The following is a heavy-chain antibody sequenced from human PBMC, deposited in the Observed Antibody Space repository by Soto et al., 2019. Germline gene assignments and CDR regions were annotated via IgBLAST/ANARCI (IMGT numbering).Heavy chain of an antibody. V-gene: IGHV3-66*01. Sequence: GGSLRLSCAASGFTVSSNYMTWVRQAPGKGLEWVSLIYSDGSTYYADSVKGRFTISRDSSKNTLYLQLNSLRAEDTAVYYCARDGSRWYFELDYWGQGTLVTVSS. CDR3: ARDGSRWYFELDY. CDR1: GFTVSSNY. J-gene: IGHJ4*02. CDR2: IYSDGST. D-gene: IGHD6-13*01.